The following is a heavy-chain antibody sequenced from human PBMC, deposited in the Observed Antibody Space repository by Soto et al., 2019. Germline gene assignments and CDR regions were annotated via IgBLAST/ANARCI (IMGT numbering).Heavy chain of an antibody. D-gene: IGHD6-6*01. V-gene: IGHV3-23*01. Sequence: EVQLLESGGGLVQPGGSLRLSCVASGLTSSTYAMSWVRQAPGKGLEWVSGISGSGISTYYADSVKGRFTISRDNSKSTLHLQMSSLGGEVMAIYYCAKERRGLDGTSSSGNDGLDMWGQGTMVTVSS. CDR3: AKERRGLDGTSSSGNDGLDM. CDR2: ISGSGIST. J-gene: IGHJ3*02. CDR1: GLTSSTYA.